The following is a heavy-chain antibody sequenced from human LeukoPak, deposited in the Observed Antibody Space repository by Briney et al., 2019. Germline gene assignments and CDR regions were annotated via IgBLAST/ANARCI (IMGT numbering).Heavy chain of an antibody. V-gene: IGHV1-2*02. CDR2: INPNSGGT. CDR3: ARDYDSSGSPRGWFDP. Sequence: ASVKVSCKASGYTFTGYYMHWVRQAPGQGLEWMGWINPNSGGTNYAQKFQGRVTMTRDTSISTAYMELSRLRSDDTAVYYCARDYDSSGSPRGWFDPWGQGTLVTVSS. CDR1: GYTFTGYY. J-gene: IGHJ5*02. D-gene: IGHD3-22*01.